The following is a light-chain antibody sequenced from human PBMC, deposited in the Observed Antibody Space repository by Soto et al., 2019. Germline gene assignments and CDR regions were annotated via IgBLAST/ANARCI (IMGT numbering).Light chain of an antibody. Sequence: DIQMAQSPSSVSASDGDRVTITCRASQSISSWLAWYQQKPGKAPKLLIYDASSLESGVPSRFSGSGSGTEFTLTISSLQPDDFATYYCQHYNSYSEAFGQGTKVDIK. CDR2: DAS. J-gene: IGKJ1*01. CDR3: QHYNSYSEA. V-gene: IGKV1-5*01. CDR1: QSISSW.